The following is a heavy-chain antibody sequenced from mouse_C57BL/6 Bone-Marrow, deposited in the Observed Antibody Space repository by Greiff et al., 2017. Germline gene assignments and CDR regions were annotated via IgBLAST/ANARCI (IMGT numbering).Heavy chain of an antibody. Sequence: QVQLQQPGAELVKPGASVKLSCKASGYTFTSYWMQWVKQRPGQSLEWIGEIDPSDSYTNYNQKFKGKATLTVDTSSSTAYMQLSSLTSEDSAVYYCADYDGSSYPYWYFDVWGTGTTVTVSS. J-gene: IGHJ1*03. V-gene: IGHV1-50*01. CDR1: GYTFTSYW. D-gene: IGHD1-1*01. CDR2: IDPSDSYT. CDR3: ADYDGSSYPYWYFDV.